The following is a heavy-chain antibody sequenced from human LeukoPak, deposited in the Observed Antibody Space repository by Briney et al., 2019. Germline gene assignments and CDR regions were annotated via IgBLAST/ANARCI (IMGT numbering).Heavy chain of an antibody. CDR2: ISSSGSTI. Sequence: GGSLRLSCAASGFTFSTYSMNWVRQAPGKGLEWVSYISSSGSTIYYADSVKGRFTISRDNAKNSLYLQMNSLRAEDTAVYYYARQGRPGPFDYWGQGTLVTVSS. J-gene: IGHJ4*02. D-gene: IGHD3-10*01. V-gene: IGHV3-48*04. CDR1: GFTFSTYS. CDR3: ARQGRPGPFDY.